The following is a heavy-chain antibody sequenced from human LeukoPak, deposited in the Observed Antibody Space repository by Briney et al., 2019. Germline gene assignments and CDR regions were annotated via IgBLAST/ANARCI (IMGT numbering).Heavy chain of an antibody. CDR3: TRDQGVRYAFDI. CDR1: GFNFISYS. D-gene: IGHD3-10*01. Sequence: GGSLRLSREASGFNFISYSMGWVRQAPGKGLEWVASISGRSVFISYSDSVKGRFTISRDNAKNSLFLELSSLRPGDTAVYYCTRDQGVRYAFDIWGQGSVVTVSS. V-gene: IGHV3-21*01. J-gene: IGHJ3*02. CDR2: ISGRSVFI.